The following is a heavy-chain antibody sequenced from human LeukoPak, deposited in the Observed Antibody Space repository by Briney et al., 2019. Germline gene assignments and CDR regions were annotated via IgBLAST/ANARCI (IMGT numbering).Heavy chain of an antibody. CDR1: GSTFPSYG. CDR2: ISAYNGNT. CDR3: ARGNHVIDVPARGDAFDI. D-gene: IGHD3-10*02. Sequence: SVKVSCKASGSTFPSYGISWVRQAPGQGLEWMGWISAYNGNTNYAQKLQGRVTMTTDTSTSTAYMELRSLRSDDTAVYYCARGNHVIDVPARGDAFDIWGQGTMVTVSS. J-gene: IGHJ3*02. V-gene: IGHV1-18*04.